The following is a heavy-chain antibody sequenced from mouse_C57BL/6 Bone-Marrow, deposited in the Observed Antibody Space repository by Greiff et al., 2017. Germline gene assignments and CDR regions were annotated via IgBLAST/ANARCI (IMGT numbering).Heavy chain of an antibody. D-gene: IGHD2-5*01. Sequence: QVQLQQPGAELVKPGASVKMSCKASGYTFTSYWITWVKQRPGQGLEWIGDIYPGSGSTNYNEKFKSKATLTVDTASSTAYMQISSLTSEDSAVYYCTTPYYSNYWYFDVWGTGTTVTVSS. CDR2: IYPGSGST. CDR1: GYTFTSYW. CDR3: TTPYYSNYWYFDV. V-gene: IGHV1-55*01. J-gene: IGHJ1*03.